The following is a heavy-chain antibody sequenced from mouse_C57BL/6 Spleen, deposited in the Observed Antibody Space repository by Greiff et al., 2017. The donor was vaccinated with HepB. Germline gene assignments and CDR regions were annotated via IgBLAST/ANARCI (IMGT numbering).Heavy chain of an antibody. CDR2: ISYDGSN. J-gene: IGHJ1*03. V-gene: IGHV3-6*01. D-gene: IGHD2-2*01. Sequence: ESGPGLVKPSQSLSLTCSVTGYSITSGYYWNWIRQFPGNKLEWMGYISYDGSNNYNPSLKNRISITRDTSKNQFFLKLNSVTTEDTATYYCARNYGYHWYFDVWGTGTTVTVSS. CDR1: GYSITSGYY. CDR3: ARNYGYHWYFDV.